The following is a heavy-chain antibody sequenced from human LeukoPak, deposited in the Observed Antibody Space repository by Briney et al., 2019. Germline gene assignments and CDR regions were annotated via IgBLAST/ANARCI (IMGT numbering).Heavy chain of an antibody. CDR1: GFTFSNAW. CDR3: TRDVWVRPKWELLPNDAFDI. Sequence: GGTLRLSCAASGFTFSNAWMSWVRQAPGKGLEWVGRIKSKTDGGTTDYAAPVKGRFTISRDDSKNTLYLQVNSLKTEDTAVYYCTRDVWVRPKWELLPNDAFDIWGQGTMVTVSS. CDR2: IKSKTDGGTT. D-gene: IGHD1-26*01. J-gene: IGHJ3*02. V-gene: IGHV3-15*01.